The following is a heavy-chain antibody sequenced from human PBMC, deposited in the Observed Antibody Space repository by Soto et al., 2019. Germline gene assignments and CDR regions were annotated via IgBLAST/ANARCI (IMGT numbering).Heavy chain of an antibody. Sequence: PGGSLRVSCTPSALSFSDYDMHWVGQAPGKGPEWVSTIGAARDPYYTGSVKHRFTISRENARNSMFLQMNSVTVGDTAVYYCARAYTRRLPRRAAYHYALDVWGQGIMVTVSS. J-gene: IGHJ6*02. CDR3: ARAYTRRLPRRAAYHYALDV. V-gene: IGHV3-13*05. CDR1: ALSFSDYD. D-gene: IGHD2-15*01. CDR2: IGAARDP.